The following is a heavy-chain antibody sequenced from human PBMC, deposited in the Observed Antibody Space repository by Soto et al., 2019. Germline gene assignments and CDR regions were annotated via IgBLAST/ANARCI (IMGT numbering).Heavy chain of an antibody. Sequence: EVQLVESGGGLVQPGGSLRLSCAASGFTFSSYSMNWVRQAPGKGLEWVSYISSSSSTIYYADSVKGRFTISRDNAKNSLYLQMNSLSAEDTAVYYCAREYGDSSSSNPFDYWGQGTLVTVSS. D-gene: IGHD6-13*01. CDR2: ISSSSSTI. J-gene: IGHJ4*02. CDR3: AREYGDSSSSNPFDY. V-gene: IGHV3-48*01. CDR1: GFTFSSYS.